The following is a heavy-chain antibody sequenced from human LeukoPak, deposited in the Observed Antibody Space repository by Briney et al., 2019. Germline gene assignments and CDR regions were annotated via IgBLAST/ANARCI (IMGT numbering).Heavy chain of an antibody. J-gene: IGHJ4*02. V-gene: IGHV1-8*01. CDR1: GYTFTSYD. D-gene: IGHD3-22*01. CDR2: LNPNSGNT. Sequence: ASVKLSCTASGYTFTSYDINWVRQATGQGLEWMGWLNPNSGNTGYAQKFQGRVTMTRNTSISTAYMELSSLRSEDTAVYYCARGYYYDSEYYFDYWGQGTLVTVSS. CDR3: ARGYYYDSEYYFDY.